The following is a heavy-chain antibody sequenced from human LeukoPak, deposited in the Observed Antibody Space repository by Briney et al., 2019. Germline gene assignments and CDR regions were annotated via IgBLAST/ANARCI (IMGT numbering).Heavy chain of an antibody. CDR1: GGSISSSSYY. CDR3: ARRVAGSGYRDY. J-gene: IGHJ4*02. Sequence: TSETLSLTCTVSGGSISSSSYYWAWIRQPPGKGLEWIGNIHYSGSTHYNASLKSRVTISVDTSKNQFSLKLSSVTAADTAVYYCARRVAGSGYRDYWGQGTLDTVSS. V-gene: IGHV4-39*01. CDR2: IHYSGST. D-gene: IGHD3-22*01.